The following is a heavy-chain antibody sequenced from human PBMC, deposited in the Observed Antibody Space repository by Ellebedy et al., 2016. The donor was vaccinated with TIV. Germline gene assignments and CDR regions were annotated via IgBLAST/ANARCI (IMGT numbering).Heavy chain of an antibody. V-gene: IGHV1-2*02. Sequence: AASVKVSCKASGYTFIGYYLHWVRQAPGQGLEWMGWINPISGGAYYAQKFQGRVTMTRDTSISTAYMELTSLRFDDTAVYYCTRANTGTSLGWFDPWGQGTLVTVSS. D-gene: IGHD1-26*01. CDR3: TRANTGTSLGWFDP. CDR2: INPISGGA. J-gene: IGHJ5*02. CDR1: GYTFIGYY.